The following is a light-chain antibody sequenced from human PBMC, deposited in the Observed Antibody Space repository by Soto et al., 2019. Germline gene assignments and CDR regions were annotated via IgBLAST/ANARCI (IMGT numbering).Light chain of an antibody. CDR1: QDISKY. CDR2: GAS. J-gene: IGKJ4*01. CDR3: QQYKDLLI. V-gene: IGKV1-33*01. Sequence: DIQMTQSPSSLSASVGDRVTITCQASQDISKYLNWYQQKPGKAPNLLIYGASNVQTGVPSRFSGSGSGTDFSFTISSPQPEDIATYYCQQYKDLLIFGGGTKVEIK.